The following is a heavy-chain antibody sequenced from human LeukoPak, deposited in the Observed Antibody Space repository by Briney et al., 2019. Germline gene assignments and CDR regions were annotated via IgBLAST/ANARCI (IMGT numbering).Heavy chain of an antibody. CDR1: GYTFTAYY. CDR2: INPNSGGT. Sequence: ASVKVSCKASGYTFTAYYMRWVRQAPGQGLEWMGWINPNSGGTNYAQKFQGRVTMTRDTSISTHYMEVSRLRSDDTAVYYCAREGGGNGYFDYWGQGTLVTVST. D-gene: IGHD4-23*01. J-gene: IGHJ4*02. CDR3: AREGGGNGYFDY. V-gene: IGHV1-2*02.